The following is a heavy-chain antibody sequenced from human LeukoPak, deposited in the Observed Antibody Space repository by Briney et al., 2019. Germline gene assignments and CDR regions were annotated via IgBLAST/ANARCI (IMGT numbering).Heavy chain of an antibody. V-gene: IGHV3-66*02. J-gene: IGHJ3*02. D-gene: IGHD5-18*01. Sequence: PGGSLRLSCAASGFTVSANYMSWVRQAPGKGLEWVSVIYSGGSTYYADSVRGRFTISRDSSKNTLSLQMHSLRTEDTAVYYCAREGSDSANPRAFDIWGQGQWSPSLQ. CDR3: AREGSDSANPRAFDI. CDR2: IYSGGST. CDR1: GFTVSANY.